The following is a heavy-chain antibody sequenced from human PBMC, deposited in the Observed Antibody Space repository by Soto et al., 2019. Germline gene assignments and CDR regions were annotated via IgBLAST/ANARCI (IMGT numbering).Heavy chain of an antibody. CDR3: ARVENVYGGNKGDFDS. J-gene: IGHJ3*02. D-gene: IGHD3-10*01. Sequence: QVQLQESGPGLVKPSETLSLTCAVSDGSLHNDHWSWIRQPPGKGLEWIGSVSDSGSTNYHPNLKYRLSITADTPNDQFSLKLSSVTVAETAVYYCARVENVYGGNKGDFDSWGRGKMVIVSS. CDR1: DGSLHNDH. V-gene: IGHV4-59*03. CDR2: VSDSGST.